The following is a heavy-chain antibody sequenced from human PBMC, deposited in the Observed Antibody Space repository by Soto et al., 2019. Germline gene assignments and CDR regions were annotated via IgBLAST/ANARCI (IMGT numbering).Heavy chain of an antibody. CDR1: GFTFSSYA. Sequence: GGSLRLSCAASGFTFSSYAMSWVRQAPGKGLEWVSGISIGGGSTSYADSLNGRCTISRDTSRNTQYLQMNRLRAEDTAGYCCANVQWSQDALDSWRQGIIVSVSS. CDR2: ISIGGGST. V-gene: IGHV3-23*01. CDR3: ANVQWSQDALDS. D-gene: IGHD2-15*01. J-gene: IGHJ3*02.